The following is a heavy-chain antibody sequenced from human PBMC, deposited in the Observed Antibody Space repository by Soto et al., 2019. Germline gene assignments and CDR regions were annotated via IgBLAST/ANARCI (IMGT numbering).Heavy chain of an antibody. D-gene: IGHD2-15*01. CDR2: NNSAGVST. CDR1: GFTLRAYA. Sequence: GRSLRLSCAASGFTLRAYAMHWVRQAPGKGQEYVSANNSAGVSTYYADSVKGRFTISRDNSENTLFLQMGSLRAEDMAVYYCAARYCSGGSCLYFQHWGQGTLVTVSS. J-gene: IGHJ1*01. CDR3: AARYCSGGSCLYFQH. V-gene: IGHV3-64*02.